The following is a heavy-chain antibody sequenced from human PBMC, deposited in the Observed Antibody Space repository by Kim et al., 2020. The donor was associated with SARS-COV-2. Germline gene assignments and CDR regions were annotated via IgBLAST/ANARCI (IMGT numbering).Heavy chain of an antibody. D-gene: IGHD5-12*01. CDR2: IIPIFGTA. CDR1: GGTFSSYA. J-gene: IGHJ4*02. CDR3: ARGIEMATIPFDY. Sequence: SVKVSCKASGGTFSSYAISWVRQAPGQGLEWMGGIIPIFGTANYAQKFQGRVTITADESTSTAYMELSSLRSEDTAVYYCARGIEMATIPFDYWGQGTLVTVSS. V-gene: IGHV1-69*13.